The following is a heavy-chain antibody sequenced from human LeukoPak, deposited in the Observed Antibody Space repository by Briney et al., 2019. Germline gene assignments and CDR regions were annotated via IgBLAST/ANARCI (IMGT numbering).Heavy chain of an antibody. V-gene: IGHV4-59*08. Sequence: SETLSLTCAVSGGSISSYYWSWIRQPPGKGLEWVGYIYFSGSTNYNPSLKSRLSISISTSKNQFSLMLSSVTVADTAVYYCARRYAGYWYFDLWGRGTLVTVSS. D-gene: IGHD5-12*01. CDR1: GGSISSYY. CDR3: ARRYAGYWYFDL. CDR2: IYFSGST. J-gene: IGHJ2*01.